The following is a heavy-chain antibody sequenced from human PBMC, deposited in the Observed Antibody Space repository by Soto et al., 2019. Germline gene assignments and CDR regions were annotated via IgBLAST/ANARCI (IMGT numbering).Heavy chain of an antibody. D-gene: IGHD3-22*01. CDR2: IIPIFGTA. J-gene: IGHJ5*02. Sequence: QVQLVESGGGVVQPGRSLRLSCAASGFTFSSYAISWVRQAPGQGLEWMGGIIPIFGTANYAQKFQGRVTITADKSTSTAYMELSSLRSEDTAVYYCARDRQTYYYDSSGRNWFDPWGQGTLVTVSS. CDR3: ARDRQTYYYDSSGRNWFDP. CDR1: GFTFSSYA. V-gene: IGHV1-69*06.